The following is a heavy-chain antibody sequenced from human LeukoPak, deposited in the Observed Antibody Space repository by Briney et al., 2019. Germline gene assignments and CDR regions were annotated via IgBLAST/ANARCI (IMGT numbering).Heavy chain of an antibody. V-gene: IGHV1-2*02. J-gene: IGHJ4*02. CDR1: GYTFTSHA. D-gene: IGHD3-3*01. CDR2: INPNSGDT. Sequence: ASVKVSCKASGYTFTSHAIHWVCQAPGQGLEWMGWINPNSGDTNYAQKFQGRVTMTRDTSITTAYMELSRLRSDDTAVYYCVRGGALYYDFWDWGQGTLVTVSS. CDR3: VRGGALYYDFWD.